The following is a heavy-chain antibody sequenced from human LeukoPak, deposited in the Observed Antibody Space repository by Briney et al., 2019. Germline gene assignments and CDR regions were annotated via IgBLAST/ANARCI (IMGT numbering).Heavy chain of an antibody. CDR2: IYYSGST. V-gene: IGHV4-38-2*01. CDR3: ARKDTAMANSFDY. Sequence: GSLRLSCAASGFTFSDYYMSWIRQPPGKGLEWIGSIYYSGSTYYNPSLKSRVTISVDTSKNQFSLKLSSVTAADTAVYYCARKDTAMANSFDYWGQGTLVTVSS. J-gene: IGHJ4*02. CDR1: GFTFSDYY. D-gene: IGHD5-18*01.